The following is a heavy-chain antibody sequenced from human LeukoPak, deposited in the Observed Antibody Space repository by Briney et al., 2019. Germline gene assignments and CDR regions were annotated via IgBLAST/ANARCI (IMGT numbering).Heavy chain of an antibody. CDR1: GGSFSDYY. J-gene: IGHJ6*03. Sequence: SETLSLTCAAYGGSFSDYYWSWIRQPPGKGLEWIGEINHSGSTNYNPSLKSRVTISVDTSKNQFSLKLSSVTAADTAVYYCARVEGVYYYYYMDVWGKGTTVTVSS. CDR3: ARVEGVYYYYYMDV. CDR2: INHSGST. V-gene: IGHV4-34*01. D-gene: IGHD3-16*01.